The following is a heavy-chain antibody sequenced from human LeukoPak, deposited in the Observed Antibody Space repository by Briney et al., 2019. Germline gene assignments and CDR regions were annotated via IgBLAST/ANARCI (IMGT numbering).Heavy chain of an antibody. Sequence: PGGSLRLSCAASGFTFSDYYMSWIRQAPGKGLEWVSYISSSGSTIYYADSVKGRFTISRDNAKNSLYLQMNSLRAEDTAVYYCAREEYYDSSYLDYWGQGTPVTVSS. CDR3: AREEYYDSSYLDY. J-gene: IGHJ4*02. CDR2: ISSSGSTI. CDR1: GFTFSDYY. D-gene: IGHD3-22*01. V-gene: IGHV3-11*01.